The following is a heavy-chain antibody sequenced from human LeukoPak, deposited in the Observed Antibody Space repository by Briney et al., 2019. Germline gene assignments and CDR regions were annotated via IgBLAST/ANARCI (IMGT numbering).Heavy chain of an antibody. CDR1: GYTFTGYY. CDR2: INPNSGGT. J-gene: IGHJ2*01. Sequence: ASVKVSCKASGYTFTGYYMHWVRQAPGQGLEWMGWINPNSGGTNYAQKFQGRVTMTRDTSISTAYMELSRLRSDDTAVYYCARRSHGDWFYFDLWGRGTLVTASS. CDR3: ARRSHGDWFYFDL. D-gene: IGHD3/OR15-3a*01. V-gene: IGHV1-2*02.